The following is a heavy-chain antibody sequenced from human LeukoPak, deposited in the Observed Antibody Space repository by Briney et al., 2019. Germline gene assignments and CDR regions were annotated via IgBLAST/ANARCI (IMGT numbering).Heavy chain of an antibody. CDR2: IYPGDSDT. V-gene: IGHV5-51*01. D-gene: IGHD2-15*01. Sequence: EESLKISCKGSGYRFTSYWIGWVRQMPGKGLEWMGIIYPGDSDTRYSPSFQGQVTISADKSISTAYLQWSSLKASDTAMYYCARLSPGYCSGGSCYSGEFDYWGQGTLVTVSS. J-gene: IGHJ4*02. CDR1: GYRFTSYW. CDR3: ARLSPGYCSGGSCYSGEFDY.